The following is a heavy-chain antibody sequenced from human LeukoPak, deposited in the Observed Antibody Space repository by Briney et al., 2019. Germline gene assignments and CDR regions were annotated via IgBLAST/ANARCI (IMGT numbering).Heavy chain of an antibody. CDR2: IYTSGST. Sequence: PSETLPLTCTVSGGSISSGDNYWSWIRQPAGKGLEWIGRIYTSGSTNYNPSLKSRVTISGDTSKNQFSLRLSSVTAADTAVYYCARASYSYDINGWVPFDYWGQGTLVTVSS. J-gene: IGHJ4*02. CDR1: GGSISSGDNY. CDR3: ARASYSYDINGWVPFDY. D-gene: IGHD3-22*01. V-gene: IGHV4-61*02.